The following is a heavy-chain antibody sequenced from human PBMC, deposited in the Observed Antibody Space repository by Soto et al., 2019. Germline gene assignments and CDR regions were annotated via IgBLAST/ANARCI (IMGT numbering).Heavy chain of an antibody. CDR1: GFTFSSYA. D-gene: IGHD3-22*01. CDR3: ARDLGGWYYYHSSGYYYGPGGY. Sequence: PGGSLRLSCAASGFTFSSYAMTWVRQAPGKGLEWVAVISYDGSNKYYADSVKGRFTISRDNSKNTLYLQMNSLRAEDTAVYYCARDLGGWYYYHSSGYYYGPGGYWGQGTLVTVTS. V-gene: IGHV3-30-3*01. CDR2: ISYDGSNK. J-gene: IGHJ4*02.